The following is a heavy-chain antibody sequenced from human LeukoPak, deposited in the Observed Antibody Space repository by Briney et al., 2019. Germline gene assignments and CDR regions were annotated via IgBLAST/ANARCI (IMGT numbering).Heavy chain of an antibody. CDR1: GFTFDDYA. J-gene: IGHJ4*02. CDR3: AKELSYYGSGSFDY. CDR2: ISWNSGSI. D-gene: IGHD3-10*01. V-gene: IGHV3-9*01. Sequence: GRSLRLSCAASGFTFDDYAMHWVRQAPGKGLEWVSGISWNSGSIGYADSVEGRFTISRDNAKNSLYLQMNSLRAEDTALYYCAKELSYYGSGSFDYWGQGTLVTVSS.